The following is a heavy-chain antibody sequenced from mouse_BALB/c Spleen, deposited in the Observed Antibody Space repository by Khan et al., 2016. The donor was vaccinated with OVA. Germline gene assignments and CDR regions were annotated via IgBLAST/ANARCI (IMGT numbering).Heavy chain of an antibody. D-gene: IGHD2-1*01. CDR3: ARQVYPGYFDV. Sequence: QVQLKESGPGPVAPSQSLSITCNISGFSLTSHGVHWVRQPAGKGLEWLVVIWSDGRTTYNSALKYRMSISKDNSKSQVFLKVNSLQTDDTAIYYCARQVYPGYFDVWGAGTTVTVSS. J-gene: IGHJ1*01. V-gene: IGHV2-6-1*01. CDR2: IWSDGRT. CDR1: GFSLTSHG.